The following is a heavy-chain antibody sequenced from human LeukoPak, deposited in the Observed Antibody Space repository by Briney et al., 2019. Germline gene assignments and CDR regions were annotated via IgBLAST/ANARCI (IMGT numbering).Heavy chain of an antibody. D-gene: IGHD1-26*01. J-gene: IGHJ6*03. CDR2: ISYDGTNK. V-gene: IGHV3-30*04. CDR3: ARARVGYYYYYYMNV. CDR1: GFTFSNYA. Sequence: GGSLRLSCAASGFTFSNYAMHWVRQAPGKGLEWVAVISYDGTNKYYADSVKGRFTISRDNSKNTLYLQMNSLRAEDTAVYYCARARVGYYYYYYMNVWGKGTTVTVSS.